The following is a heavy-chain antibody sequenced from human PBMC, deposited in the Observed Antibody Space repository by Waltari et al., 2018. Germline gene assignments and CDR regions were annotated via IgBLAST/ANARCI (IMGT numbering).Heavy chain of an antibody. J-gene: IGHJ6*02. Sequence: QVQLVQSGAEVKKPGSSVKVSCKASGGTFSSYAISWVRQAPGQGLEWMGGIIPIFGTANYAQKFQGRVTITADESTSTAYMELSSLRSEDTAVYYCARGDNPILTGYPDDYYYYYGMDVWGQGTTVTVSS. CDR2: IIPIFGTA. CDR3: ARGDNPILTGYPDDYYYYYGMDV. V-gene: IGHV1-69*01. CDR1: GGTFSSYA. D-gene: IGHD3-9*01.